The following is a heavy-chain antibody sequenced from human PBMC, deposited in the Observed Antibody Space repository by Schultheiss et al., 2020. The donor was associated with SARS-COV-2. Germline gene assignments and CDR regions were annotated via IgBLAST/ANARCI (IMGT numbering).Heavy chain of an antibody. J-gene: IGHJ4*02. V-gene: IGHV3-30-3*01. Sequence: GGSLRLSCAASGFTFSSYAMHWVRQAPGKGLEWVAVISYDGSNKYYADSVKGRFTISRDNAKNSLYLQMNSLRADDTAVYYCARWLPNQGCFDYWGQGTLVTVSS. CDR1: GFTFSSYA. CDR3: ARWLPNQGCFDY. CDR2: ISYDGSNK. D-gene: IGHD5-12*01.